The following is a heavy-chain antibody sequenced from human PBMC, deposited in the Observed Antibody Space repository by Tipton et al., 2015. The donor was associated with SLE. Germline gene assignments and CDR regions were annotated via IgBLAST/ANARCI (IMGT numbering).Heavy chain of an antibody. CDR1: GGSISSYY. D-gene: IGHD3-3*01. CDR2: IYYSGST. V-gene: IGHV4-59*08. CDR3: ARGGGDFWSGYYS. J-gene: IGHJ5*02. Sequence: TLSLTCTVSGGSISSYYWSWIRQPPGKGLEWIGYIYYSGSTNYNPSLKSRVTISVDTSKNQFSLKLSSVTAADTAVYYCARGGGDFWSGYYSWGQGTLVTVSS.